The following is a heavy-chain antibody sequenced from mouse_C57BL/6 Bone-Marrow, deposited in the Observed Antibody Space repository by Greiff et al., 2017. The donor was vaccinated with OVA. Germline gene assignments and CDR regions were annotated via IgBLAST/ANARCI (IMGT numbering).Heavy chain of an antibody. CDR3: FYYYGSSYEGDY. CDR2: IDPENGDT. D-gene: IGHD1-1*01. J-gene: IGHJ4*01. CDR1: GFNIKDDY. V-gene: IGHV14-4*01. Sequence: VQLKESGAELVRPGASVKLSCTASGFNIKDDYMHWVKQRPEQGLEWIGWIDPENGDTEYASKFQGKATITADTSSNTAYLQLSSLTSEDTAVYYCFYYYGSSYEGDYWGQGTSVTVSS.